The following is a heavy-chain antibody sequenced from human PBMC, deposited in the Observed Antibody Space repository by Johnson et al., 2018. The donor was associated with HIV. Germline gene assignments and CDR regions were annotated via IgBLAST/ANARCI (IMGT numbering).Heavy chain of an antibody. CDR2: ISGSGDST. J-gene: IGHJ3*02. V-gene: IGHV3-23*04. D-gene: IGHD3-9*01. Sequence: VQLVESGGGLVQRGGSLRLSCAASGFTFSSYAMSWVRQAPGKGLEWVSAISGSGDSTYYADSVKGRFTISRDNSKNTLYLQMNSLRAEDTAVYSCANLGRYFDWFPTTNDAFDIWGQGTMVTVSS. CDR3: ANLGRYFDWFPTTNDAFDI. CDR1: GFTFSSYA.